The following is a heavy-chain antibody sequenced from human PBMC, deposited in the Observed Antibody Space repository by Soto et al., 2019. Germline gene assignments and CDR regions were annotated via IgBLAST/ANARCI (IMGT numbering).Heavy chain of an antibody. CDR1: GGSISSYY. J-gene: IGHJ6*02. D-gene: IGHD3-3*01. V-gene: IGHV4-59*01. CDR3: ARVYYYDFWSCYYKGPGLMDV. CDR2: VYYSGST. Sequence: SETLSLTCTVSGGSISSYYWSWIRQPPGKGLEWIGYVYYSGSTNYNPSLKSRVTISVDTSRNQFSLKLSSVTAADTAVYYCARVYYYDFWSCYYKGPGLMDVWGQGTTVTVSS.